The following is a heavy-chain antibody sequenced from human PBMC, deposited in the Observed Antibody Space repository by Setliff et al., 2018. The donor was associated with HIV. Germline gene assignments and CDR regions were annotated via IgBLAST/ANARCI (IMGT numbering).Heavy chain of an antibody. CDR1: GGSISNYY. CDR2: IQYGDIS. CDR3: ARSGYTSGFYWVFGAFGV. J-gene: IGHJ3*01. Sequence: PSETLSLTCSVSGGSISNYYWTWIRQPPGKGPELIASIQYGDISHYNPSLQSRVTISVDTSTKKFSLYLSSVNETDAAVYYCARSGYTSGFYWVFGAFGVWGQGKMVTVSS. V-gene: IGHV4-59*01. D-gene: IGHD3-22*01.